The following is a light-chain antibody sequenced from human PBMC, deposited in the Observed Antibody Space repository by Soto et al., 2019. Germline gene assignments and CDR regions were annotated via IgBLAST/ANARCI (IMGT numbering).Light chain of an antibody. Sequence: DIQMTQSPSSLSASVGDRITITCRASQSISRYLNWYQQKSGKAPNLLIYGVSRLQGGVPSRFSGSGSGTDFTLSISSLQPEDFATYYCQQSYTAPSITFGQGTRLEIK. J-gene: IGKJ5*01. V-gene: IGKV1-39*01. CDR2: GVS. CDR1: QSISRY. CDR3: QQSYTAPSIT.